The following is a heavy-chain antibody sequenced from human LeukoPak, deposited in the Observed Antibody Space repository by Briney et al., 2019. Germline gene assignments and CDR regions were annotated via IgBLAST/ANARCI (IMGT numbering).Heavy chain of an antibody. CDR1: GGSFSGYY. V-gene: IGHV4-34*01. Sequence: PSETLSLTCAVYGGSFSGYYWSWIRQPPGKGLEWIGEINHSGSTNYNPSLKSRVTISVDTSKNQFSLKLSSVTAADTAVYYCARFGANYYDSSGYYSRRFDYWGQGTLVTVSS. D-gene: IGHD3-22*01. CDR3: ARFGANYYDSSGYYSRRFDY. J-gene: IGHJ4*02. CDR2: INHSGST.